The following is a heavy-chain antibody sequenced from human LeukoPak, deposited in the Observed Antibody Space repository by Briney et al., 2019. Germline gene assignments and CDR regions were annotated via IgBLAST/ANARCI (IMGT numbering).Heavy chain of an antibody. J-gene: IGHJ3*02. D-gene: IGHD6-13*01. CDR3: AKAGIRSGVFDI. CDR1: GGSISNYY. CDR2: FYYSGST. Sequence: SETLSLTCTVSGGSISNYYWSWIRQPPGKGLEWIGYFYYSGSTSYNPSLKSRVTISVATSKNQFSLKLSSVTAADTAVYYCAKAGIRSGVFDIWGQGTRVTVSS. V-gene: IGHV4-59*01.